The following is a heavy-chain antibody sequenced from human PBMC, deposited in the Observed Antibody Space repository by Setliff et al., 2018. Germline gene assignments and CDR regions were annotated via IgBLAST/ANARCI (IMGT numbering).Heavy chain of an antibody. CDR1: GASISSGSNY. V-gene: IGHV4-61*09. CDR3: ARDTPHDPVSSNWYRNWFDP. Sequence: SETLSLTCSVSGASISSGSNYWSWIRQPAGKGVEWIGHILSSGGTNYNPSLKNRVSISLDTSKNQFSLNLNSVTAADTAVYFCARDTPHDPVSSNWYRNWFDPWGQGIRVTVSS. J-gene: IGHJ5*02. D-gene: IGHD6-13*01. CDR2: ILSSGGT.